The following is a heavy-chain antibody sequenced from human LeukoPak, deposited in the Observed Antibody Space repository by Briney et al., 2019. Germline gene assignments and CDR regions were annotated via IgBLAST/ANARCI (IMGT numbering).Heavy chain of an antibody. CDR3: AKRYGLGSSPFDY. CDR2: ISGRGDIT. CDR1: GFAFSTYA. Sequence: GGSLRPSCAASGFAFSTYAMGWVRQAPGKGLEWVSSISGRGDITYYGDSMKGRFTISRDNSKNTLYLQMNSLRGEDTAVYSCAKRYGLGSSPFDYWGQGTLVTVSS. D-gene: IGHD3-10*01. J-gene: IGHJ4*02. V-gene: IGHV3-23*01.